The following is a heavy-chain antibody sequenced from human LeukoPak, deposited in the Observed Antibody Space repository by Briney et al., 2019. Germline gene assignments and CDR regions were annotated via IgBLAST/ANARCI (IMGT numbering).Heavy chain of an antibody. CDR3: ARDHSSSSWMDSFEI. Sequence: SETLSLTCSVSGGSISRGSYYWNWIRQPAGKGLEWMGRIYNSGSTNYNPSLKSRVTISTDMSKNQFSLKLTSVTAADTAVYYCARDHSSSSWMDSFEIWGPGTKVTVSS. D-gene: IGHD6-6*01. CDR1: GGSISRGSYY. J-gene: IGHJ3*02. CDR2: IYNSGST. V-gene: IGHV4-61*02.